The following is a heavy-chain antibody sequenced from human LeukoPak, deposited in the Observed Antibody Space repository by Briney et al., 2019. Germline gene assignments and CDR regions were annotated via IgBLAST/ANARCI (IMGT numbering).Heavy chain of an antibody. V-gene: IGHV3-30*02. CDR2: IWYDGSNK. CDR1: GFSFSNSG. CDR3: AKDWVVVPAARYYYYYMDV. J-gene: IGHJ6*03. Sequence: GGSLRLSCAASGFSFSNSGMHWVRQAPGKGLEWVAVIWYDGSNKYYADSVKGRFTISRDNSKNTLYLQMNSLRAEDTAVYYCAKDWVVVPAARYYYYYMDVWGKGTTVTVSS. D-gene: IGHD2-2*01.